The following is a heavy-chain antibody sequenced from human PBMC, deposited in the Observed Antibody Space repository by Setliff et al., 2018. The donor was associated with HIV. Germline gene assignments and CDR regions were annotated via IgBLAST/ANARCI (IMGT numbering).Heavy chain of an antibody. V-gene: IGHV3-11*01. CDR3: ARWSGRTGGV. Sequence: NPGGSLRLSCVASGTDLNVGYMSWIRQAPGKGPEWVSYISNSSHDIAYLDSVEGRFTISRDNAKNSLYLQMSNLRVDDTAVYYCARWSGRTGGVWGQGTLVTVPQ. CDR2: ISNSSHDI. D-gene: IGHD3-10*01. CDR1: GTDLNVGY. J-gene: IGHJ4*02.